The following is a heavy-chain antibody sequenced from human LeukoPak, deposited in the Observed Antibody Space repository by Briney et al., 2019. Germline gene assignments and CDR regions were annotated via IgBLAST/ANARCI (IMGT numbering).Heavy chain of an antibody. CDR3: ARTRKGYSSNGNYYMDV. CDR2: ISAYNGNT. Sequence: ASVKVSCKASGYTFTSYGISWVRQAPGQGLEWMGWISAYNGNTNYAQKLQGRVTMTTDTSTSTAYMELRSLRSDDTAVYYCARTRKGYSSNGNYYMDVWGKGTTVTVSS. J-gene: IGHJ6*03. D-gene: IGHD6-13*01. V-gene: IGHV1-18*01. CDR1: GYTFTSYG.